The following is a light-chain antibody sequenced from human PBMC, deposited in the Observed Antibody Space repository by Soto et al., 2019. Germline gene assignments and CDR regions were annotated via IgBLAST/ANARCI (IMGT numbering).Light chain of an antibody. CDR1: SSDIGGHNY. J-gene: IGLJ3*02. Sequence: QSVLTQPASVSGSHGQSITISCTGTSSDIGGHNYVSWYQHHPGKAPKVIIYEVSDRPSGISDRFSGSTSGNTASLTISGLQAEDEADYYCSSYTSSSTWVFGGGTKLTVL. CDR2: EVS. V-gene: IGLV2-14*01. CDR3: SSYTSSSTWV.